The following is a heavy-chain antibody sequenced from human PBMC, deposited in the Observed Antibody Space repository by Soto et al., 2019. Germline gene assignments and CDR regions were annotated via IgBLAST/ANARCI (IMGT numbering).Heavy chain of an antibody. J-gene: IGHJ3*02. Sequence: PSETLSLTCTVSGGSISSSSYYWGWIRQPPGKGLEWIGSIYHSGSTYYNPSLKSRVTISVDTSKNQFSLKLSSVTAADTAVYYCARSFWSGYTTKLPYAFDIWGQGTMVTVSS. CDR3: ARSFWSGYTTKLPYAFDI. V-gene: IGHV4-39*01. CDR2: IYHSGST. CDR1: GGSISSSSYY. D-gene: IGHD3-3*01.